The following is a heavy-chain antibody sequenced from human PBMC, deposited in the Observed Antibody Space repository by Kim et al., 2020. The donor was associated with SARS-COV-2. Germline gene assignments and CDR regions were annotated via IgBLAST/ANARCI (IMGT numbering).Heavy chain of an antibody. D-gene: IGHD4-17*01. V-gene: IGHV1-18*01. CDR3: ARVTVTTFHFSAFDI. CDR1: GYTFTSYG. J-gene: IGHJ3*02. Sequence: ASVKVSCKASGYTFTSYGISWVRQAPGQGLEWMGWISAYNGNTNYAQKLQGRVTMTTDTSTSTAYMELRSLRSDDTAVYYCARVTVTTFHFSAFDIWGQGTMVTVSS. CDR2: ISAYNGNT.